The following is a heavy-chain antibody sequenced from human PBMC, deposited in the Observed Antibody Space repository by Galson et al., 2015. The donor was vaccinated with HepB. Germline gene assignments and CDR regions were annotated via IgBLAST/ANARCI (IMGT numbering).Heavy chain of an antibody. Sequence: SLRLSCAASGFTFSSYAMSWVRQAPGKGLEWVSAISGSASSTYYGDSVKGRFTISRDNSKNRLCLQMNSLRAGDTAVYYCARVGWELRPLDYWGQGTLVTVSS. CDR1: GFTFSSYA. CDR2: ISGSASST. J-gene: IGHJ4*02. CDR3: ARVGWELRPLDY. V-gene: IGHV3-23*01. D-gene: IGHD1-26*01.